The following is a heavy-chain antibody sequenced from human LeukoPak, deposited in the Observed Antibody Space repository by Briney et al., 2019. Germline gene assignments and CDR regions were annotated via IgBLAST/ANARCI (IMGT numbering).Heavy chain of an antibody. D-gene: IGHD1-14*01. CDR1: GSSFGYYW. CDR2: IEYNGRMT. V-gene: IGHV3-74*01. J-gene: IGHJ4*02. CDR3: ASQLFAGTIDH. Sequence: GGSLRLSCAASGSSFGYYWMHWVRQAPGKGLEWVSRIEYNGRMTNYADSVKGRFTISRDNAKSTLYLQMNSLRADDTAVYYCASQLFAGTIDHWGQGTLVTVSS.